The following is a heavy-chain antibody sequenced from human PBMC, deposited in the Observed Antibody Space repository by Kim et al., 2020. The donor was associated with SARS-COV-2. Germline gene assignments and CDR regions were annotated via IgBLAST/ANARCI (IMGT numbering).Heavy chain of an antibody. CDR3: ARFPYSSGYYWIDY. D-gene: IGHD3-22*01. V-gene: IGHV3-20*01. CDR1: GFTFDDYG. J-gene: IGHJ4*02. CDR2: INWNGGST. Sequence: GGSLRLSCAASGFTFDDYGMSWVRQAPGKGLEWVSGINWNGGSTGYADSVKGRFTISRDNAKNSLYLQMNSLRAEDTALYHCARFPYSSGYYWIDYWGQGTLVTVSS.